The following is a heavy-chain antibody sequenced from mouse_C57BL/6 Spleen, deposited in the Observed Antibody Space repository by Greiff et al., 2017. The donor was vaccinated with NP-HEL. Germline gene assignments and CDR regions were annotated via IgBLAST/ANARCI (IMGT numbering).Heavy chain of an antibody. CDR3: ASEGAHYYGSSYDYAMDY. CDR2: IHPNSGST. D-gene: IGHD1-1*01. V-gene: IGHV1-64*01. J-gene: IGHJ4*01. CDR1: GYTFTSYW. Sequence: QVQLQQPGAELVKPGASVKLSCKASGYTFTSYWMHWVKQRPGQGLEWIGMIHPNSGSTNYNEKFKSKATLTVDKSSSTAYMQLSSLTSEDSAVYYCASEGAHYYGSSYDYAMDYWGQGTSVTVSS.